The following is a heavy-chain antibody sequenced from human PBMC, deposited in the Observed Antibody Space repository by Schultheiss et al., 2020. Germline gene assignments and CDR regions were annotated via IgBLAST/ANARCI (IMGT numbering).Heavy chain of an antibody. D-gene: IGHD1-14*01. CDR1: GFTFSSYG. J-gene: IGHJ4*02. CDR2: IWYDGSNK. CDR3: AKTGGGSGDY. Sequence: GESLKISCAASGFTFSSYGMHWVRQAPGKGLEWVAVIWYDGSNKYYTDSVKGRFTISRDNSKNTLYLQMNSLRAEDTAVYYCAKTGGGSGDYWGQGTLVTVSS. V-gene: IGHV3-30*02.